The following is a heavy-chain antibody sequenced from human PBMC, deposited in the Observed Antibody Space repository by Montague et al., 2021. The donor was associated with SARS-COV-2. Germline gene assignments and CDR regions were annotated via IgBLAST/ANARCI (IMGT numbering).Heavy chain of an antibody. D-gene: IGHD3-22*01. CDR3: ARHGKTRIAMIVVVIGYFDY. J-gene: IGHJ4*02. Sequence: SETLSLTCTVSGGSISSSSYYRGWIRQPPGKGLEWNGSIYYSGSTYYNPSLKSRVTISVDTSKNQFSLKLSSVTAADTAVYYCARHGKTRIAMIVVVIGYFDYWGQGTLVTVS. CDR2: IYYSGST. V-gene: IGHV4-39*01. CDR1: GGSISSSSYY.